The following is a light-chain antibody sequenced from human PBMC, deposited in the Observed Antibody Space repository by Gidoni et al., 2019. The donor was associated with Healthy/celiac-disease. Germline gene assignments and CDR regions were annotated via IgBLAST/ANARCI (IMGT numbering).Light chain of an antibody. CDR1: QNVNNN. CDR3: QHYSNWPPWT. V-gene: IGKV3-15*01. Sequence: IVMTQSPATLSVSPGERATLSCRASQNVNNNLAWYQQKPGQAPRLLIYGASSRATGIPARFSGSGSGTEFTLTISSLQSEDFAVYYCQHYSNWPPWTFGQXTKVEIK. CDR2: GAS. J-gene: IGKJ1*01.